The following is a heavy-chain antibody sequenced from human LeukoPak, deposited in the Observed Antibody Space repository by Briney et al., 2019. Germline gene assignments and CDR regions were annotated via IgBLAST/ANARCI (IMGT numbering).Heavy chain of an antibody. CDR2: IYYSGST. Sequence: SESLSLTCTVSGGSISSGDYYWSWIRQPPGKGLEWIGYIYYSGSTYYNPSLKSRVTISVDTSKNQFSLKLSSVTAADTAVYYCARDSQADYGDYDYYYYGMDVWGQGTTVTVSS. CDR3: ARDSQADYGDYDYYYYGMDV. V-gene: IGHV4-30-4*01. D-gene: IGHD4-17*01. CDR1: GGSISSGDYY. J-gene: IGHJ6*02.